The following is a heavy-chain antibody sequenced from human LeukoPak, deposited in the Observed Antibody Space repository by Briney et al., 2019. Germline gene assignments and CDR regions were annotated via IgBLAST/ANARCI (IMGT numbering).Heavy chain of an antibody. CDR1: GYTFINYY. D-gene: IGHD3/OR15-3a*01. CDR3: ARDRGWTDLRDY. V-gene: IGHV1-46*01. Sequence: ASVKVSCKASGYTFINYYMHWVRQAPGQGLEWMGIINPSGGRPSYAQKFQGRVTMTRDTSTSTVYMELNSLRSEDTAVYYCARDRGWTDLRDYWGQGTLLTVSS. J-gene: IGHJ4*02. CDR2: INPSGGRP.